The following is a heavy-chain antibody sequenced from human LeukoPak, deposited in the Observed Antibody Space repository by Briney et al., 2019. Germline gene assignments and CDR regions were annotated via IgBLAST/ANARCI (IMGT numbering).Heavy chain of an antibody. CDR3: ARDLGDYYYGMDV. Sequence: GGSLRLSCEASGFTFSAYAMTWVRQAPGKGLEWVSFITGSSSYIYYTDSVKGRFTISRDNAKNSLFLQMNSLRDEDTAVYYCARDLGDYYYGMDVWGQGTTVTVSS. D-gene: IGHD3-16*01. J-gene: IGHJ6*02. CDR2: ITGSSSYI. V-gene: IGHV3-21*04. CDR1: GFTFSAYA.